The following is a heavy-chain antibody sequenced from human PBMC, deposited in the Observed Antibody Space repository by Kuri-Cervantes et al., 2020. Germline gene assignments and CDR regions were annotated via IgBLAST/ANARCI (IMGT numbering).Heavy chain of an antibody. V-gene: IGHV1-2*02. CDR1: GYTFTGYY. Sequence: ASVKVSCKASGYTFTGYYMHWVRQAPGQGREWMGWINPNSGGTNYAQKFQGRVTMTRDTSISTAYMELSRLRSDDTAVYYCATDPLYSGYDFVYWGQGTLVTVSS. J-gene: IGHJ4*02. CDR2: INPNSGGT. CDR3: ATDPLYSGYDFVY. D-gene: IGHD5-12*01.